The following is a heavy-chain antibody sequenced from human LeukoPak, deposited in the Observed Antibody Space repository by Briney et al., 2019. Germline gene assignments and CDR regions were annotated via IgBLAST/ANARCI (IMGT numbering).Heavy chain of an antibody. Sequence: PSETLSLTCTVSGGSISSYFWSWIRQPPGKGLEWIGSIYYSGTTNYNPSLKGRVTISVDTSKSQFSLNLSSVTAADTAVYYCARDERGGSSSDIWGQGTMVTVSS. V-gene: IGHV4-59*01. CDR1: GGSISSYF. J-gene: IGHJ3*02. CDR3: ARDERGGSSSDI. CDR2: IYYSGTT. D-gene: IGHD6-13*01.